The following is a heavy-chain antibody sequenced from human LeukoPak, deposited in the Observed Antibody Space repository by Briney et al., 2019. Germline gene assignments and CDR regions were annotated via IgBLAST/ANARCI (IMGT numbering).Heavy chain of an antibody. Sequence: KSGESLKISCKGSGYSFTSYWIGWVRQTPVKGLEWMGIIYPGDSDTRYSPSFQGQVTISADKSISTAYLQWSSLKASDTAMYYCAREGLHCSSTSCYIGYWGQGTLVSVSS. D-gene: IGHD2-2*02. CDR1: GYSFTSYW. J-gene: IGHJ4*02. CDR2: IYPGDSDT. V-gene: IGHV5-51*01. CDR3: AREGLHCSSTSCYIGY.